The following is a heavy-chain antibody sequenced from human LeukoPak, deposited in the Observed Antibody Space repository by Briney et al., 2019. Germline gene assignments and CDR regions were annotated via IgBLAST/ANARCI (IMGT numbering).Heavy chain of an antibody. CDR2: TSYDGSNK. V-gene: IGHV3-30*18. D-gene: IGHD3-10*01. CDR3: AKEWVRGVIFDAFDI. CDR1: GFTVSSYG. J-gene: IGHJ3*02. Sequence: GGSLRLSCAASGFTVSSYGMHWVGQAPRKGLEGVAVTSYDGSNKYYEDSVKGRFTIPRDNSKNTLYLQMNSLRAEETAVYYWAKEWVRGVIFDAFDIWGQGTRVTVSS.